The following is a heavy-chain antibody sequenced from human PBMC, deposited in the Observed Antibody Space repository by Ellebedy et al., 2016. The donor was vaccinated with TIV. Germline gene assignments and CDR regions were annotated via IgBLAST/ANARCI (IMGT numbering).Heavy chain of an antibody. V-gene: IGHV5-51*01. CDR3: ARHLGYADSEIDF. J-gene: IGHJ4*02. D-gene: IGHD4-17*01. Sequence: GGSLRLSCKVSGYDFTDYWIGWVRQMPGKGLESMGIIYPGDSDTRYRPSFEGQVTISADKSISTAYLEWSSLKASDTAMYYCARHLGYADSEIDFWGQGTLVTVSS. CDR2: IYPGDSDT. CDR1: GYDFTDYW.